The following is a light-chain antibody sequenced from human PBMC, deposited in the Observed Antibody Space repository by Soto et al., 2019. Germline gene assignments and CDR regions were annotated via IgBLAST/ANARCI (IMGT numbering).Light chain of an antibody. Sequence: EIVLTQSPGTLSLSPGERATLSCRASQSVRSRYLAWYLQRPGQAPRLLMYGAATRATGIPDRFSGSGSGTDFTLTISRLEPEDFAVYYCQQYDNSPLTFGGGTKVDIK. CDR1: QSVRSRY. CDR2: GAA. J-gene: IGKJ4*01. CDR3: QQYDNSPLT. V-gene: IGKV3-20*01.